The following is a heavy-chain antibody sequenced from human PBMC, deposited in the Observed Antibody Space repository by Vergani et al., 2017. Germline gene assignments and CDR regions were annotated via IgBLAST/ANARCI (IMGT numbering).Heavy chain of an antibody. D-gene: IGHD3-3*01. V-gene: IGHV3-13*01. CDR1: GFTFSSYA. CDR2: IGTAGDT. J-gene: IGHJ6*02. CDR3: ARGRNYDFWSGYYYYGMDV. Sequence: EVQLLESGGGLVQPGGSLRPSCAAPGFTFSSYAMSWVRQAPGKGLEWVSAIGTAGDTYYPGSVKGRFTIARENAKNSLYLQMNSLRAGDTAVYYCARGRNYDFWSGYYYYGMDVWGQGTTVTVSS.